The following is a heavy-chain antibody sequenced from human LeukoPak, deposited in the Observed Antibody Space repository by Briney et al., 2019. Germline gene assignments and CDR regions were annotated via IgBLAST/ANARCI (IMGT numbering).Heavy chain of an antibody. D-gene: IGHD3-22*01. CDR1: GFTFSSYS. J-gene: IGHJ4*02. CDR3: ARGRYYYDSSGYSRYFDY. V-gene: IGHV3-21*04. Sequence: GSLRLSCAASGFTFSSYSMNWVRQAPGKGLEWVSSISSSSYIYYADSVKGRFTISRDNAKNSLYLQMNSLRAEDTALYYCARGRYYYDSSGYSRYFDYWGQGTLVTVSS. CDR2: ISSSSYI.